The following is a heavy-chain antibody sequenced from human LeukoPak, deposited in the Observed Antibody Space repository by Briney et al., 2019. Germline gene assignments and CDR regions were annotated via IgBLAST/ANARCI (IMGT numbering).Heavy chain of an antibody. CDR2: INPSGGST. CDR1: GYTFTSYY. CDR3: ARGGLLVVASFGYYGMDV. V-gene: IGHV1-46*01. J-gene: IGHJ6*02. D-gene: IGHD2-8*02. Sequence: GASVKVSCTASGYTFTSYYMHWVRQAPGQGLEWMGIINPSGGSTSYAQKFRGRVTMTRDTSTSTVYMELSSLRSEDTAVYYCARGGLLVVASFGYYGMDVWGQGTTVTVSS.